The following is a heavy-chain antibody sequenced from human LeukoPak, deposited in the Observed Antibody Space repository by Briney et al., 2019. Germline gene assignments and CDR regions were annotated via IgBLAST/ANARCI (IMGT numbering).Heavy chain of an antibody. CDR1: GFTFSGYW. Sequence: GGSLRLSCAGSGFTFSGYWMQWVRQAPGKGLEWVSYISSSSSTIYYADSVKGRFTISRDNAKNSLYLQMNSLRAEDTAVYYCASDPAGGWYPPTFDYWGQGTLVTVSS. V-gene: IGHV3-48*04. D-gene: IGHD6-19*01. J-gene: IGHJ4*02. CDR2: ISSSSSTI. CDR3: ASDPAGGWYPPTFDY.